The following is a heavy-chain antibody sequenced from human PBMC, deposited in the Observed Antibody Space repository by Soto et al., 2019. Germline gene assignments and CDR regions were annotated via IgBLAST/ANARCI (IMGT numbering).Heavy chain of an antibody. J-gene: IGHJ4*02. CDR1: GFSFRSYA. CDR3: ARARLDTPALEY. CDR2: MSYDGSDK. Sequence: QVQLVESGGGVVEHGRSLRLSCAASGFSFRSYAMHWVRQAPGKGLEWVAVMSYDGSDKDYADSVKGRFTISRDNSKNTLYLQMSSLRAEDTAVYYCARARLDTPALEYWGQGTLVTGSS. D-gene: IGHD2-2*01. V-gene: IGHV3-30-3*01.